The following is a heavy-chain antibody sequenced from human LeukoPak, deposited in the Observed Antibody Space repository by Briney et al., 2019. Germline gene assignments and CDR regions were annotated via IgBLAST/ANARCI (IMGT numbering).Heavy chain of an antibody. CDR3: ARRTAVMAGIDY. D-gene: IGHD6-19*01. Sequence: GASVKVSCKSSGYMFTSHGIHWLRQAPGQGLEWMGWINPNSGGTNYAQKFQGRVTMTRDTSISTAYMELSRLRSDDTAVYYCARRTAVMAGIDYWGQGTLVTVSS. V-gene: IGHV1-2*02. J-gene: IGHJ4*02. CDR2: INPNSGGT. CDR1: GYMFTSHG.